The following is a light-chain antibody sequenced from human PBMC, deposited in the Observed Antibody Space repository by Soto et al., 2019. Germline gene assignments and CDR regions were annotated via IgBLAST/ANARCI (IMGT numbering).Light chain of an antibody. Sequence: DIKMTQSPSTLPASVGAGVTITCRASQGISNYLVWFQQKPEEVPKSLIYGASRLESGVPSRFSGSGSGTDCTLTIRSLQPEDFATYYCLQHYSFPWTFVQGTKVDIK. CDR1: QGISNY. CDR3: LQHYSFPWT. V-gene: IGKV1-17*03. CDR2: GAS. J-gene: IGKJ1*01.